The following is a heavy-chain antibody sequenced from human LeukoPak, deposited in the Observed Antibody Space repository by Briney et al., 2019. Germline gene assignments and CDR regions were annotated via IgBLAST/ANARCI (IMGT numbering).Heavy chain of an antibody. Sequence: ASVKLSCKASGYTFTSYYMHWVRQAPGQGLEWMGIINPSGGSTSYAQKFQGRVTMTRDTSTSTVYMELSSLRSEDTAVYYCARDTHTAVFDYWGQGTLVTVSS. D-gene: IGHD5-18*01. J-gene: IGHJ4*02. V-gene: IGHV1-46*01. CDR3: ARDTHTAVFDY. CDR2: INPSGGST. CDR1: GYTFTSYY.